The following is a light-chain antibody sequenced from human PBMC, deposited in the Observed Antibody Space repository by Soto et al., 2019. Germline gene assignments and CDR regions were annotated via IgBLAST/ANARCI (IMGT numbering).Light chain of an antibody. CDR3: MQGTHGPHT. V-gene: IGKV2-30*02. CDR1: QSLVHNNGNTY. Sequence: DVVMTQSPLSLPVTLGQPASISRRSSQSLVHNNGNTYLAWFQQRPGQSPRRLIYQVSNRDSGVPDRFSGSGSGTDFTLKISRVEAEDFGVYHCMQGTHGPHTFGQGTKLEIK. J-gene: IGKJ2*01. CDR2: QVS.